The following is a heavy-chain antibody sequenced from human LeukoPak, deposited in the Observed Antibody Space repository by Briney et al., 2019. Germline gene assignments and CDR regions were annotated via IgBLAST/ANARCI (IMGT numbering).Heavy chain of an antibody. Sequence: GGSLRLSGAASGFTFSSYGMHWVRQAPGKGLEWVAVIWYDGSNKYYADSVKGRFTISRDNSKNTLSLQMNSLRAEDTAVYYCARVGPPWSSGYYYLFDYWGQGTLVTVSS. CDR2: IWYDGSNK. CDR1: GFTFSSYG. J-gene: IGHJ4*02. CDR3: ARVGPPWSSGYYYLFDY. D-gene: IGHD3-22*01. V-gene: IGHV3-33*01.